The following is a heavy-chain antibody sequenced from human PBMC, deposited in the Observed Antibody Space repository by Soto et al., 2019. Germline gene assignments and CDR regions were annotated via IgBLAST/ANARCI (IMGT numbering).Heavy chain of an antibody. CDR2: ISSHSGNI. J-gene: IGHJ3*02. D-gene: IGHD2-2*01. CDR3: ANGGSSSGLWDGLDI. Sequence: ESGGGLVQPGRSLRLSCAASGFTFDNYAMHWVRQAPGKGLEWVSGISSHSGNIGYADSVKGRFTISRDNAKNSLYLQMNSLRAEDTALYYCANGGSSSGLWDGLDIWGQGTMVTASS. V-gene: IGHV3-9*01. CDR1: GFTFDNYA.